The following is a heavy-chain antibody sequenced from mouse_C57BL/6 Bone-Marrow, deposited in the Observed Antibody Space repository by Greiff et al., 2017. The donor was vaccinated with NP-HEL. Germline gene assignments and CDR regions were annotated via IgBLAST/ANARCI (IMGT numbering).Heavy chain of an antibody. CDR2: INYDGSST. CDR3: ARDLNWDWYFDV. D-gene: IGHD4-1*02. CDR1: GFTFSDYY. Sequence: EVKLMESEGGLVQPGSSMKLSCTASGFTFSDYYMAWVRQVPEKGLEWVANINYDGSSTYYLDSLQSRFIISRDNAKNILYLQMSRLKSEDTATYYGARDLNWDWYFDVWGTGTTVTVSS. J-gene: IGHJ1*03. V-gene: IGHV5-16*01.